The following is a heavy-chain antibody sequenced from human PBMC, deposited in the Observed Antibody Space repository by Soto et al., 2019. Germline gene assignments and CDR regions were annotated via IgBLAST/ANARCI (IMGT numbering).Heavy chain of an antibody. CDR3: AYERGSSGSSPLYFDH. CDR1: GFSISTTGVG. V-gene: IGHV2-5*02. Sequence: QITLKESGPALVKPTQTLTLTGTFSGFSISTTGVGVGRIGQPPGKAMEFLAFIYWDDDKRYSPSLKSRLTITKDPAKNQVVLEMTNMDPVDTATYYCAYERGSSGSSPLYFDHWGQGTLVTVSS. J-gene: IGHJ4*02. CDR2: IYWDDDK. D-gene: IGHD3-22*01.